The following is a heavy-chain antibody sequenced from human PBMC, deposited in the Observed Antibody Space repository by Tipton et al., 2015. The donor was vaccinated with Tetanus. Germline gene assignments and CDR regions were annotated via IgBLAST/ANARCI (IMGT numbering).Heavy chain of an antibody. CDR2: ISNDASHI. V-gene: IGHV3-30*03. J-gene: IGHJ1*01. Sequence: SLRLSCVASGYNFRNNGMHWVRQAPGKGLEWVAVISNDASHIYYADSVRGRFTMSRENNKNTVHLQMNSLRPDDTAVYYCARGRQSYESSGYFLFDTGGQGALVTVSS. D-gene: IGHD3-22*01. CDR3: ARGRQSYESSGYFLFDT. CDR1: GYNFRNNG.